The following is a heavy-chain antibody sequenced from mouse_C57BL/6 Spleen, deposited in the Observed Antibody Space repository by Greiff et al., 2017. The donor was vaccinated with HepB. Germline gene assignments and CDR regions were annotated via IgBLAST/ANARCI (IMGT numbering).Heavy chain of an antibody. CDR1: GYAFTNYL. V-gene: IGHV1-54*01. CDR2: INPGSGGT. J-gene: IGHJ3*01. CDR3: AITTVVARIAY. D-gene: IGHD1-1*01. Sequence: QVHVKQSGAELVRPGTSVKVSCKASGYAFTNYLIEWVKQRPGQGLEWIGVINPGSGGTNYNEKFKGKATLTADKSSSTAYMQLSSLTSEDSAVYFCAITTVVARIAYWGQGTLVTVSA.